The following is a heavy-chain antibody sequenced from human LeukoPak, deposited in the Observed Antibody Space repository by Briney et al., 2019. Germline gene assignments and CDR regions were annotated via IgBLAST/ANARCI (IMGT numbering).Heavy chain of an antibody. J-gene: IGHJ4*02. D-gene: IGHD6-13*01. CDR1: GFTFDDYG. CDR3: APRLWGIAAAGTGESDY. V-gene: IGHV3-20*04. CDR2: INWNGGST. Sequence: GGSLRLSCAASGFTFDDYGMSWVRQVPGKGLEWVSGINWNGGSTGNADSVKGRFTISRDNAKNSLYLQMNSLRGEDTALYYCAPRLWGIAAAGTGESDYWGQGTLVTVSS.